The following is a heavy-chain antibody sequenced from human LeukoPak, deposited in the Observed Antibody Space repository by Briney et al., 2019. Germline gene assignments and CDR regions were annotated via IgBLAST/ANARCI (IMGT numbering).Heavy chain of an antibody. CDR1: GFTFSSYW. J-gene: IGHJ4*02. D-gene: IGHD2-2*02. V-gene: IGHV3-7*01. Sequence: PGGSLRLSCAASGFTFSSYWMSWVRQAPGKGLEWVANIKQDGSEKYYVDSVKGRFTVSRDNAKNSLYLQMNSLRAEDTAVYFCARAHAYCSSTSCYTFDYWGQGTLVTVSS. CDR2: IKQDGSEK. CDR3: ARAHAYCSSTSCYTFDY.